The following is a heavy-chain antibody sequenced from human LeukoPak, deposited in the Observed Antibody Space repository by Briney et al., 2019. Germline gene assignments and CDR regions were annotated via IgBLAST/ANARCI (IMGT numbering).Heavy chain of an antibody. D-gene: IGHD3-22*01. CDR3: AKDRPNYYESNGHYYRRDGDY. J-gene: IGHJ4*02. CDR2: ISSSGDIT. CDR1: RFTFDNYA. V-gene: IGHV3-23*01. Sequence: GGSLRLSCAASRFTFDNYAMSWVRQAPGKGLEWVSSISSSGDITFYADSVKVRFTISRDNSKYALYLQMNSLRADDAAVYYCAKDRPNYYESNGHYYRRDGDYWGQGTLVTVS.